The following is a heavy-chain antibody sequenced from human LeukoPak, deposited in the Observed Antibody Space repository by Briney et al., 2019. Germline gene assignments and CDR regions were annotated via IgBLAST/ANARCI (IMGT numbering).Heavy chain of an antibody. V-gene: IGHV3-30-3*01. CDR2: ISYDGSNK. J-gene: IGHJ4*02. D-gene: IGHD3-22*01. Sequence: GRSLRLSCAASGFTLSSYAMHWVRQAPGKGLEWVAVISYDGSNKYYADSVKGRFTISRDNSKKTLYMQMNSLRAEDTAVYYCSRYLRNYYDSSGYYEEDYWGQGTLVTVSS. CDR3: SRYLRNYYDSSGYYEEDY. CDR1: GFTLSSYA.